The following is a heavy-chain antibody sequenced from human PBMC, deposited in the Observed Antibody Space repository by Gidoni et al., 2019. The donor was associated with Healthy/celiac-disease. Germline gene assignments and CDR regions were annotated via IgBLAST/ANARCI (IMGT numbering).Heavy chain of an antibody. CDR1: VGTFSSYA. Sequence: QVQLVQPGAEVKNLGSSVKVSCKVSVGTFSSYAISWVRQAPEQGLEWMGGIIPTFGTANYAQKFQGRVKITTDESTSTAYMELGSLGSEDAAEYYCARRLAAAYYCYDMDVWGQGTTVTVSS. V-gene: IGHV1-69*01. D-gene: IGHD2-15*01. CDR3: ARRLAAAYYCYDMDV. J-gene: IGHJ6*02. CDR2: IIPTFGTA.